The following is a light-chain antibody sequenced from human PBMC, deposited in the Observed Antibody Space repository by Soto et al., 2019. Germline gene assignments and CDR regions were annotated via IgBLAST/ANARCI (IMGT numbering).Light chain of an antibody. Sequence: QSALTQPASVSGSPGQSITISCTGTSSDVGGYNYVSWYQQEPGKAPRLMIYEVNNRPSGVSNRFSGSKSGNSASLTISGLQAEDEADYYCSSYTSSSSVVFGTGTKVTVL. J-gene: IGLJ1*01. CDR3: SSYTSSSSVV. CDR1: SSDVGGYNY. CDR2: EVN. V-gene: IGLV2-14*01.